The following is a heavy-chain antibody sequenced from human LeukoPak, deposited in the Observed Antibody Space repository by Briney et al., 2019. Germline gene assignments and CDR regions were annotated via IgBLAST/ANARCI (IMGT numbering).Heavy chain of an antibody. CDR3: ASQYYDLWSGTSNDWLLTDY. J-gene: IGHJ4*02. CDR1: GGSISSGSYY. Sequence: SETLSLTCTVSGGSISSGSYYWSWIRQPAGKGLEWIGRIYTSGSTNYNPSLKSRVTISVDTSKNQFSLKLSSVTAADTAVYYCASQYYDLWSGTSNDWLLTDYWGQGTLVTVSS. CDR2: IYTSGST. V-gene: IGHV4-61*02. D-gene: IGHD3-3*01.